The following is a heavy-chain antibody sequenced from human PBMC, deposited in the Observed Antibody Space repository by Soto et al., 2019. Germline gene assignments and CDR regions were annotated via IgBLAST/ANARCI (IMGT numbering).Heavy chain of an antibody. CDR2: IYCHDDK. D-gene: IGHD2-15*01. Sequence: QITLKESGPTLVKPTQTLTLTCTFSGFSLSTSEVGVGWIRQPPGKALEWLAVIYCHDDKRYSPSLKSRHTITKNTSKNQVVLTMPNMDPVDTGTYYCAHRLGYCSGGSCWGYAFDIWGQGPMVPVSS. CDR1: GFSLSTSEVG. J-gene: IGHJ3*02. V-gene: IGHV2-5*01. CDR3: AHRLGYCSGGSCWGYAFDI.